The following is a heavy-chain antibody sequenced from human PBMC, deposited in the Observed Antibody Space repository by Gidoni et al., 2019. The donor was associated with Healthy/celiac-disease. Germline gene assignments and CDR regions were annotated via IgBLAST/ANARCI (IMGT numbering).Heavy chain of an antibody. CDR1: GGSISSYY. J-gene: IGHJ6*02. D-gene: IGHD5-18*01. V-gene: IGHV4-4*07. CDR2: IYTRGST. Sequence: QVQLQESGPGLVKPSETLSLTCTVSGGSISSYYWSWIRQPAGKGLEWIGRIYTRGSTNYNPSLKSRVTMSVDTSKNQFSLKLSSVTAADTAVYYCARVSHGTGYSYGLEMDVWGQGTTVTVSS. CDR3: ARVSHGTGYSYGLEMDV.